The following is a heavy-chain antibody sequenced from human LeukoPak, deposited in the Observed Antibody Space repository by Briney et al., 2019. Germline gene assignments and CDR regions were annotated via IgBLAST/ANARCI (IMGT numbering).Heavy chain of an antibody. V-gene: IGHV1-3*01. CDR2: INAGNANT. D-gene: IGHD2-21*01. Sequence: ASVKVSCKASGYTFANYAIHWVRQAPGQRLEWMGWINAGNANTKCSQKFQGRVTFTRDTSASTAYMELSSLRSEDTAVYYCARAAITHQASFDYWGQGTLVTVSS. CDR3: ARAAITHQASFDY. CDR1: GYTFANYA. J-gene: IGHJ4*02.